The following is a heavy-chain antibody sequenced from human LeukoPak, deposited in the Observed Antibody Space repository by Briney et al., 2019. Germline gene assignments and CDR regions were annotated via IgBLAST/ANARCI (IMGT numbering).Heavy chain of an antibody. D-gene: IGHD3-22*01. V-gene: IGHV5-51*01. J-gene: IGHJ4*02. CDR2: IYPGDSDT. CDR1: GYSFTSYW. CDR3: ARAYYYYYDSSGYPDY. Sequence: GESLKISCKGSGYSFTSYWIGWVRQMPGKGLEWMGIIYPGDSDTRYSSSFQGQVTISADKSISTAYLQWSSLKASDTAMYYCARAYYYYYDSSGYPDYWGQGTLVTVSS.